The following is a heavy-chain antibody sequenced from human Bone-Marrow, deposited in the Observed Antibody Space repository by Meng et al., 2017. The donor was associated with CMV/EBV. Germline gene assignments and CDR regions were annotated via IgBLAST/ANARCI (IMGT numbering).Heavy chain of an antibody. CDR1: GFTFSSYW. CDR2: IKQDGSEK. CDR3: ARDSAAWGGMDV. D-gene: IGHD6-13*01. V-gene: IGHV3-7*01. J-gene: IGHJ6*02. Sequence: GECLKISCAASGFTFSSYWMSWVRQAPGKGLEWVANIKQDGSEKYYVDSVKGRFTISRDNAKNSLYLQMNSLRAEDTAVYYCARDSAAWGGMDVWGQGSTVTVSS.